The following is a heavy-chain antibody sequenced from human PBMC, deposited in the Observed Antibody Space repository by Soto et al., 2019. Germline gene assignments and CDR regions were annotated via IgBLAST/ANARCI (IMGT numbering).Heavy chain of an antibody. J-gene: IGHJ4*02. CDR1: GFTFDNCA. Sequence: EVQILESGGGLVQPGGSLRLSCAASGFTFDNCAMSWVRQAPGKGLEWILGISGSGGSTYYADCVKGRFNISRDNSKNTVDLQMNSLIADDTAVYYCATGKTSGWYYFDFWGQVTLVTVSS. CDR3: ATGKTSGWYYFDF. V-gene: IGHV3-23*01. CDR2: ISGSGGST. D-gene: IGHD6-19*01.